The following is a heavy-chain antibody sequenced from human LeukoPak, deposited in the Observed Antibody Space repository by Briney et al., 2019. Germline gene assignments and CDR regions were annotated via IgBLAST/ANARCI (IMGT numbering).Heavy chain of an antibody. CDR1: GFTFSTYA. CDR3: AGGIQPPKYYGSGSDTFDI. CDR2: VSKDGNTK. Sequence: PGTSLRLSCVASGFTFSTYAIHWVRQAPGKGLEWVAVVSKDGNTKYYADSVKGRFTISRDNSKNTVYLQMNSLRTEDTSVYYCAGGIQPPKYYGSGSDTFDIRGQGTMVTVSS. J-gene: IGHJ3*02. V-gene: IGHV3-30*04. D-gene: IGHD3-10*01.